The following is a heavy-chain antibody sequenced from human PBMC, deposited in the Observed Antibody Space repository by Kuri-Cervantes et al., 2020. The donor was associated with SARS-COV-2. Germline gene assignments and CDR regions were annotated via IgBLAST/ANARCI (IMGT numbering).Heavy chain of an antibody. J-gene: IGHJ5*02. Sequence: ASVKVSCKASGYTFTSYDINWVRQATGQGLEWMGWMNPNSGNTGYAQKFQGRVTMTEDTSTDTAYMELSSLRSEDTAVYYCATGPPIQQLVKFWFDPWGQGTLVTVSS. CDR3: ATGPPIQQLVKFWFDP. D-gene: IGHD6-13*01. CDR1: GYTFTSYD. CDR2: MNPNSGNT. V-gene: IGHV1-8*01.